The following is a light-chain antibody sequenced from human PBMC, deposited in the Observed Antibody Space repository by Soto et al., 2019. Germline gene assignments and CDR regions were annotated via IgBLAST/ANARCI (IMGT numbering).Light chain of an antibody. CDR2: GAS. V-gene: IGKV3-15*01. J-gene: IGKJ5*01. CDR1: QSVSSN. CDR3: QQYNNWRQIT. Sequence: EVVMTQSPATLSVSPGERATLSCRASQSVSSNLAWYQQKPGQAPRLLIYGASTRATGIPARFSGSGSGTEYTLTICSLQSEDFAVYYCQQYNNWRQITFGQGTRLEI.